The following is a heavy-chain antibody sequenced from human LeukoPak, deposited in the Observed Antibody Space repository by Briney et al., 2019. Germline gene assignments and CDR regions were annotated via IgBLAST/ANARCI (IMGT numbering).Heavy chain of an antibody. Sequence: ASVKVSCKASGYTFTGYFMHWVRQAPGQGLEWMGWINPNSGGTNYAQKFQGRVTMTGDTSISTAYMDLSSLRSDDTAVYYCARVLSSIAARPLGYWGQGTLVTVSS. J-gene: IGHJ4*02. V-gene: IGHV1-2*02. CDR1: GYTFTGYF. D-gene: IGHD6-6*01. CDR3: ARVLSSIAARPLGY. CDR2: INPNSGGT.